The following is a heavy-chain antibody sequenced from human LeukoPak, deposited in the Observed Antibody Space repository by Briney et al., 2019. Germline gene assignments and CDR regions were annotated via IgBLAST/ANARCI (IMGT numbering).Heavy chain of an antibody. V-gene: IGHV1-18*01. CDR3: ARLNTAMVLYYFDY. CDR1: GYTFTSYG. J-gene: IGHJ4*02. Sequence: GASVKVCCKASGYTFTSYGISWVRQAPGQGLEWMGWISAYNGNTNYAQKLQGRVTMTTDTSTSTAYMELRSLRSDDTAVYYCARLNTAMVLYYFDYWGQGTLVTVSS. D-gene: IGHD5-18*01. CDR2: ISAYNGNT.